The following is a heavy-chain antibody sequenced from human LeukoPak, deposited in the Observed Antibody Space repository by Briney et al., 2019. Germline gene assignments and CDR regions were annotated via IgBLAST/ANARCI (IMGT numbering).Heavy chain of an antibody. D-gene: IGHD1-26*01. Sequence: GGSLRLSCAASGFMFDAYAMHWVRQAPGKGLEWVSGISWNGGSTGFADSVKGRFTISRDNAKNSLSLHVNSLRAEDTALYFCAKGRNGNYYTETYFDCWGQGTLVTVSS. CDR1: GFMFDAYA. CDR3: AKGRNGNYYTETYFDC. V-gene: IGHV3-9*01. J-gene: IGHJ4*02. CDR2: ISWNGGST.